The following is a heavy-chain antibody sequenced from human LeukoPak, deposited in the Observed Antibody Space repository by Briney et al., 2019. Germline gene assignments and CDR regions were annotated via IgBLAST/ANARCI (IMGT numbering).Heavy chain of an antibody. D-gene: IGHD5-24*01. CDR2: INHSGST. CDR3: ARYEMATIEGFDY. CDR1: GGSFSGYY. V-gene: IGHV4-34*01. Sequence: SGTLSLTCAVYGGSFSGYYWSWIRQPPGKGLEWIGEINHSGSTNYIPSLKSRVTISVDTSKNQFSLKLSSVTAADTAVYYCARYEMATIEGFDYWGQGTLVTVSS. J-gene: IGHJ4*02.